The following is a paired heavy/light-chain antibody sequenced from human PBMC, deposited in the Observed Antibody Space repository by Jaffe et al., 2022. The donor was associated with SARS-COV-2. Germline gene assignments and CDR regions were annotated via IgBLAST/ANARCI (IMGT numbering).Heavy chain of an antibody. Sequence: EVQLVESGGGLVKPGGSLRLSCAASGFTFSFYSMNWVRQAPGKGLEWVSSINSFSSSIYADSVKGRFTVSRDYAKDSLDLQMNSLRAEDTAVYYCARGTNWGFNDAFDFWGQGTMVTVSS. CDR1: GFTFSFYS. CDR2: INSFSSS. CDR3: ARGTNWGFNDAFDF. J-gene: IGHJ3*01. D-gene: IGHD7-27*01. V-gene: IGHV3-21*01.
Light chain of an antibody. Sequence: EIVMTQSPATLSVSAGERATLSCRASQSISSNLAWYQQKPGQAPRLLIYGTSTRATGIPARFSGSGSGTEFTLTISSLQSEDFAVYYCQQYNNWPRAFGQGTKVVIK. CDR2: GTS. V-gene: IGKV3-15*01. CDR1: QSISSN. CDR3: QQYNNWPRA. J-gene: IGKJ1*01.